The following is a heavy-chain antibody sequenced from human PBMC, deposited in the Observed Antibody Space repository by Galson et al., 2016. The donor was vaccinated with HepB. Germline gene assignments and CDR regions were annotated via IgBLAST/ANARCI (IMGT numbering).Heavy chain of an antibody. CDR3: AKGLYNDFWSGFPPYYDYVMDV. Sequence: SLRLSCAASGFTFSSYGMHWVRQAPGQGLEWVAVVSFDGSQKYYPDSVKGRFAISRNNSKNTLFLHVSSLSSEDTAVYYCAKGLYNDFWSGFPPYYDYVMDVWGQGTTGTVSS. CDR2: VSFDGSQK. V-gene: IGHV3-30*18. D-gene: IGHD3-3*01. J-gene: IGHJ6*02. CDR1: GFTFSSYG.